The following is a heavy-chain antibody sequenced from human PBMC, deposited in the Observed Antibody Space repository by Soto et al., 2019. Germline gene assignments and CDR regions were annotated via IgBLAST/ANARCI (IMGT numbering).Heavy chain of an antibody. Sequence: QLQLQESGPGLVKPSETLSLTCTVSGGSISSSSYYWGWIRQPPGKGLEWIGSIYYSGSTYYNPSVKSRVTISVDTSKNQFSLKLSSVTAADTAVYYCASQCIAAANDAFDIWGQGTMVTVSS. CDR2: IYYSGST. CDR3: ASQCIAAANDAFDI. D-gene: IGHD6-25*01. V-gene: IGHV4-39*01. CDR1: GGSISSSSYY. J-gene: IGHJ3*02.